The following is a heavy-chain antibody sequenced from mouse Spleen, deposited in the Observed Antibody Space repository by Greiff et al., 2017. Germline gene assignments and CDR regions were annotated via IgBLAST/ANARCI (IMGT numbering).Heavy chain of an antibody. D-gene: IGHD1-1*01. CDR2: IYPGGGYT. CDR1: GYTFTNYW. Sequence: VQLQQSGAELVRPGTSVKMSCKASGYTFTNYWIGWAKQRPGHGLEWIGDIYPGGGYTNYNEKFKGKATLTADKSSSTAYMQFSSLTSEDSAIYYCARGDYYDGSYRFAYWGQGTLVTVSA. V-gene: IGHV1-63*01. CDR3: ARGDYYDGSYRFAY. J-gene: IGHJ3*01.